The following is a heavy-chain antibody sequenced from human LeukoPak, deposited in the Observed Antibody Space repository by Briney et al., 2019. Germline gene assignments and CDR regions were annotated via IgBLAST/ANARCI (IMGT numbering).Heavy chain of an antibody. CDR3: ARAYSGSHGYFDY. CDR1: GYTFTSYY. Sequence: SVKVSCKASGYTFTSYYMHWVRQAPGQGLEWMGGIIPILGTANYAQKFQGRVTITADESTSTAYMELSSLRSEDTAVYYCARAYSGSHGYFDYWGQGTLVTVSS. CDR2: IIPILGTA. J-gene: IGHJ4*02. D-gene: IGHD1-26*01. V-gene: IGHV1-69*13.